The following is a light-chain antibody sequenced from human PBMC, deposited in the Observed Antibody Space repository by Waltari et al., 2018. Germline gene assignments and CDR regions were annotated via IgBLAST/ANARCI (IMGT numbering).Light chain of an antibody. CDR2: VAS. CDR3: QQYGSSPPPWT. CDR1: QSVSSSY. V-gene: IGKV3-20*01. Sequence: EIVLTQSPGTLSLSPGERATLSCRASQSVSSSYFAWYQQKPGQAPRLLIYVASSRATGIPDRFSGSGSGTDFTLTISRLEPEDFAVYYCQQYGSSPPPWTFGQGTKVEIK. J-gene: IGKJ1*01.